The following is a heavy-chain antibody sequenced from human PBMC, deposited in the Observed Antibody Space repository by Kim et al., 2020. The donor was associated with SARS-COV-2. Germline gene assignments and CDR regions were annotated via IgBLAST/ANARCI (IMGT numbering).Heavy chain of an antibody. J-gene: IGHJ2*01. V-gene: IGHV4-59*01. CDR1: GGSISSYY. CDR2: IYYSGST. D-gene: IGHD5-18*01. Sequence: SETLSLTCTVSGGSISSYYWSWIRQPPGKGLEWIGYIYYSGSTNYNPSLKSRVTISVDTSKNQFSLKLSSVTAADTAVYYCASNRGYSYGYGDWYFDLWGRGTLVTVSS. CDR3: ASNRGYSYGYGDWYFDL.